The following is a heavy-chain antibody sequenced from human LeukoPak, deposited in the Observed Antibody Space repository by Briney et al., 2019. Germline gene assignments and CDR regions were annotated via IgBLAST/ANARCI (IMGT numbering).Heavy chain of an antibody. V-gene: IGHV4-34*01. D-gene: IGHD3-9*01. CDR3: ARGDYDILTGYYS. Sequence: SETLSLTCAVYGGSFSGYYWSWIRQPPGKGLGWIGEINHSGSTNYNPSLKSRVTISVDTSKNQFSLKLSSVTAADTAVYYCARGDYDILTGYYSWGQGTLVTVSS. J-gene: IGHJ4*02. CDR1: GGSFSGYY. CDR2: INHSGST.